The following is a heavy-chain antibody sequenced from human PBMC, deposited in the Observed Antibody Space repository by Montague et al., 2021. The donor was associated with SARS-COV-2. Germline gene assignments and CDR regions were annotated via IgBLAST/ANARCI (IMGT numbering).Heavy chain of an antibody. V-gene: IGHV4-31*03. Sequence: TLSLTCTVSGGSISSGGYYWSWIRQHPGKGLEWIGYTYYSGSTYHNPSLKSRVTISVDTSKNQFSLKLSSVTAADTAVYYCARAGTITMIVVVIDAFDIWGQGTMVTVSS. J-gene: IGHJ3*02. CDR1: GGSISSGGYY. CDR3: ARAGTITMIVVVIDAFDI. CDR2: TYYSGST. D-gene: IGHD3-22*01.